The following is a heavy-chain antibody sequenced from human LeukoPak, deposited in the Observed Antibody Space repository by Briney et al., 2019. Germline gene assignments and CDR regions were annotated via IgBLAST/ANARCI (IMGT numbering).Heavy chain of an antibody. CDR2: TNPNSGNT. Sequence: ASVNVSCKASGYTFTSYDINWVRQPTGQGLEWVGWTNPNSGNTDYAQKFQGRVTMTRNTSISTAYMEQTSLRSADAAVYHCAGGVRYCTDGVCLYYFDYWGQGTLVTVSS. J-gene: IGHJ4*02. V-gene: IGHV1-8*01. CDR3: AGGVRYCTDGVCLYYFDY. D-gene: IGHD2-8*01. CDR1: GYTFTSYD.